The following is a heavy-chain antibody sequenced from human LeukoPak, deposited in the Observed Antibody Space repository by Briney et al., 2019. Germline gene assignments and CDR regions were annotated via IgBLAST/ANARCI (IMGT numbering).Heavy chain of an antibody. Sequence: SETLSLTCAVYGGSFSGYYWSWIRQPPGKGLEWIGEINHSGSTNYNPSLKSRVTISVDTSKNQFSLKLSSMTAADTAVYYCARGQKYRSGYTVTELGSGYFDYWGQGTLVTVSS. CDR1: GGSFSGYY. V-gene: IGHV4-34*01. D-gene: IGHD5-18*01. CDR2: INHSGST. CDR3: ARGQKYRSGYTVTELGSGYFDY. J-gene: IGHJ4*02.